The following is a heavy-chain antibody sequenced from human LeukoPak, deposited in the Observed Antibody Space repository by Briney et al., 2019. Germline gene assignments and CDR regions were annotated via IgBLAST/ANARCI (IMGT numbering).Heavy chain of an antibody. CDR1: GYTLTELS. D-gene: IGHD7-27*01. CDR3: ARDSTAPGRTHANWGAGDAFDI. Sequence: SVKVSCKVSGYTLTELSIHWVRQAPGQGLEWMGRIIPILGIANYAQKFQGRDTITADKSTSTAYMELSSLRSEDTAVYYCARDSTAPGRTHANWGAGDAFDIWGQGTMVTVSS. CDR2: IIPILGIA. V-gene: IGHV1-69*04. J-gene: IGHJ3*02.